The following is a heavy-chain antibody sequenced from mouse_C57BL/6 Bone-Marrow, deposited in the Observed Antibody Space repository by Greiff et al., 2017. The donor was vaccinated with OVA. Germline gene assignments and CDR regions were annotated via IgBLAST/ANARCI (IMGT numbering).Heavy chain of an antibody. J-gene: IGHJ4*01. Sequence: VQLQQSGPELVKPGASVKISCKASGYSFTDYNMNWVKQSNGKSLEWIGVINPNYGTTSYNQKFKGKATLTVDQSSSTAYMQLNRLTSEDSAVYYSASGDNYYGSSYAMDYWGKGTSVTVSS. CDR3: ASGDNYYGSSYAMDY. CDR2: INPNYGTT. V-gene: IGHV1-39*01. D-gene: IGHD1-1*01. CDR1: GYSFTDYN.